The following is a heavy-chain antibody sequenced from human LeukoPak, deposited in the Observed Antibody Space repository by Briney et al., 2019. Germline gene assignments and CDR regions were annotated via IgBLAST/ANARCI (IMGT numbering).Heavy chain of an antibody. CDR3: ATSVYHSGNY. Sequence: GGSLRLSCAASGFTISTYGMSWARQAPGKGLEWVSSISGGTTYYADSVKGRFTISRDNSKNTVSLQMNSLRAEDTAVYYCATSVYHSGNYWVQGTLVTVSS. J-gene: IGHJ4*02. CDR1: GFTISTYG. D-gene: IGHD3-10*01. V-gene: IGHV3-23*01. CDR2: ISGGTT.